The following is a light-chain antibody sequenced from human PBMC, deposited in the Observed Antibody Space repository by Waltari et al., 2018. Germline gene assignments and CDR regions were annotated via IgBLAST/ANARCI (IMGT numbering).Light chain of an antibody. CDR2: AAS. J-gene: IGKJ1*01. CDR3: QMYVRLPVT. Sequence: DIVLTQSPGTLSLSPGERATLSCRASESISKYLAWYQQRPGQAPRLLIYAASNRATGVPDRFSGSGSGTDFSLTNSRLEPEDFAVYYCQMYVRLPVTFGQGTKVEIK. V-gene: IGKV3-20*01. CDR1: ESISKY.